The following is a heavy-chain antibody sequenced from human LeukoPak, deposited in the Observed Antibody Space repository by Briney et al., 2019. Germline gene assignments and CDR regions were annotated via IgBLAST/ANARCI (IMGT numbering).Heavy chain of an antibody. J-gene: IGHJ4*02. D-gene: IGHD2-21*01. CDR3: ARQLDSGDGYDY. CDR1: GFTVSSNY. V-gene: IGHV3-66*02. CDR2: IYSGGST. Sequence: GGSLRLSCAASGFTVSSNYMSWVRQAPGKGLEWVSVIYSGGSTYYADSVKGRFTISRDNSKNTLYLQMNSLRAEDTAVYYCARQLDSGDGYDYWGQGTLVTVSS.